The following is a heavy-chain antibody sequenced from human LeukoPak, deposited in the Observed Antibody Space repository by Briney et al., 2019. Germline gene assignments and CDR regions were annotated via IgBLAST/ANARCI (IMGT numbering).Heavy chain of an antibody. V-gene: IGHV3-23*01. Sequence: GGSLRLSCAASGFTFSSYAMSWVRQAPGKGLEWVSSISGGGDDTYYAESVEGRFTISRDNSQNTLYLQMNSLRAEDTAVYYCAKAASGNWNDVSDYWGQGTLVTVSS. J-gene: IGHJ4*02. D-gene: IGHD1-20*01. CDR2: ISGGGDDT. CDR1: GFTFSSYA. CDR3: AKAASGNWNDVSDY.